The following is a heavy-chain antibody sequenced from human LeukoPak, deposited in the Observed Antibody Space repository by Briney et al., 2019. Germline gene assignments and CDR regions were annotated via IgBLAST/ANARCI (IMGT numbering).Heavy chain of an antibody. D-gene: IGHD2-2*01. CDR2: ISSSSSYI. CDR3: ARVYPGVNCSSTSCYFVGEYYFDY. J-gene: IGHJ4*02. V-gene: IGHV3-21*04. CDR1: GFTFSSYS. Sequence: PGGSLRLSCAASGFTFSSYSMNWVRQAPGKGLEWVSSISSSSSYIYYADSVKGRFTISRDNAKNSLYLQMNSLRAEDTAVYYCARVYPGVNCSSTSCYFVGEYYFDYWGQGTLVTVSS.